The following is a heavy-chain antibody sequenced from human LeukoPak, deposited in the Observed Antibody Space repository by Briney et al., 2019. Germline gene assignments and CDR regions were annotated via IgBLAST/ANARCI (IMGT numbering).Heavy chain of an antibody. CDR1: GGSISSSNYY. V-gene: IGHV4-39*01. CDR2: LYHSGST. D-gene: IGHD1-26*01. J-gene: IGHJ3*02. CDR3: ARHIYSGTDGDAFDI. Sequence: SETLSLTCTVSGGSISSSNYYWGWIRQPPGKGLEWIATLYHSGSTYYNPSLKSRVTISVYTSKNQFSLKLSSVTAAGTAVYYCARHIYSGTDGDAFDIWGQGTMVTVSS.